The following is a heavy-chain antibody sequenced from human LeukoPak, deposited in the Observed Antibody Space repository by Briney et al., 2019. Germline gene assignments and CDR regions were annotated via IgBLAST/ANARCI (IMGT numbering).Heavy chain of an antibody. D-gene: IGHD1-14*01. CDR1: GFTFINFE. CDR3: ARDRGRNSFDY. Sequence: PGGSLRLSCVASGFTFINFEMNWVRQAPGKGLEWVSSISSSSSYIYYADSVKGRFTISRDNSKNSLYLQLTSLRAEDTALYYCARDRGRNSFDYWGQGTLVSVSS. CDR2: ISSSSSYI. J-gene: IGHJ4*02. V-gene: IGHV3-21*01.